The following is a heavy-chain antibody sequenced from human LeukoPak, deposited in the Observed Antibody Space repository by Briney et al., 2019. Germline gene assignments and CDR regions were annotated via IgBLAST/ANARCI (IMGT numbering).Heavy chain of an antibody. Sequence: LGGSLRLSCAASRFTFSSYGMHWVRQAPGKGLEWVAVISYDGNNRYYADSVKGRFTISRYNSKNTLYLQMNSLRAEDTAVYYCAKVKGEVIGAFDIWGQGTMVTVSS. J-gene: IGHJ3*02. V-gene: IGHV3-30*18. CDR1: RFTFSSYG. CDR3: AKVKGEVIGAFDI. CDR2: ISYDGNNR. D-gene: IGHD3-16*01.